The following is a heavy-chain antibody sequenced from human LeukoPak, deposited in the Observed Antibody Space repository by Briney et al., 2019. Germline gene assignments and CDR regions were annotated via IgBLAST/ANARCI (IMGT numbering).Heavy chain of an antibody. J-gene: IGHJ4*02. V-gene: IGHV3-30-3*01. D-gene: IGHD2-21*02. CDR2: ISYDGSNK. Sequence: GRSLRLSCAASRFTFSSYAVHWVSQAQGKGLEWVAVISYDGSNKFYADSVKGRFTISRDNSKDTLYLHMNSLRAEDTAVYYCARVGAIVVVTVQFDSWGQGTLVTVSS. CDR3: ARVGAIVVVTVQFDS. CDR1: RFTFSSYA.